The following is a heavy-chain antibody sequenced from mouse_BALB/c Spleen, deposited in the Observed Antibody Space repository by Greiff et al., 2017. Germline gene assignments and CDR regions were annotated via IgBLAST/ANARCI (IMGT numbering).Heavy chain of an antibody. CDR1: GYTFTSYY. CDR2: INPSNGGT. D-gene: IGHD4-1*01. Sequence: QVQLQQSGAELVKPGASVKLSCKASGYTFTSYYMYWVKQRPGQGLEWIGEINPSNGGTNFNEKFKSKATLTVDKSSSTAYMQLSSLTSEDSAVYYCTVTGTLFAYWGQGTLVTVSA. CDR3: TVTGTLFAY. V-gene: IGHV1S81*02. J-gene: IGHJ3*01.